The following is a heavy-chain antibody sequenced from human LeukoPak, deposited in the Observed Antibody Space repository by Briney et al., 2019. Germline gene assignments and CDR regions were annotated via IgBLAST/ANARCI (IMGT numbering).Heavy chain of an antibody. CDR1: GFTFGGYG. CDR3: TRYNNDHFDY. J-gene: IGHJ4*02. V-gene: IGHV3-33*01. Sequence: GGSLRLSCAGSGFTFGGYGMHWFRETPGKGRGWVAVIAYDVSVAFYADSVKGRLTISRDNSKNTMSVHMDDLRAEDTAVYYCTRYNNDHFDYWGQGTLVTVSS. CDR2: IAYDVSVA. D-gene: IGHD1-14*01.